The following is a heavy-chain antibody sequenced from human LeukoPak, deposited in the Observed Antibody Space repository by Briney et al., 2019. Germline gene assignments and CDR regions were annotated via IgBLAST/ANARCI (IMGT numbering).Heavy chain of an antibody. V-gene: IGHV3-53*01. CDR1: GFTFSSYG. CDR2: IYSGGST. Sequence: GGSLRLSCAASGFTFSSYGMHWVRQAPGKGLEWVSVIYSGGSTYYADSVKGRFTISRDNSKNTLYLQMNSLRAEDTAVYYCARAGDSSGFYYYYYYMDVWGKGTTVTVSS. J-gene: IGHJ6*03. CDR3: ARAGDSSGFYYYYYYMDV. D-gene: IGHD3-22*01.